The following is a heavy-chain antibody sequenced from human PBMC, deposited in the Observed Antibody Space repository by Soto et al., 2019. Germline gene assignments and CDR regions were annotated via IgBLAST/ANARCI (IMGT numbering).Heavy chain of an antibody. CDR1: GFTFSNAG. V-gene: IGHV3-15*07. CDR2: IKSKTDGGTT. J-gene: IGHJ3*02. Sequence: GGSLRLSCAASGFTFSNAGMNWVRQAPGKGLEWVGRIKSKTDGGTTDYAAPVKGRFTISRDDSKNTLYLQMNSLKTEDTAVYYCTTSNYYYDSSGYSYDAFDIWGQGTMVTVSS. D-gene: IGHD3-22*01. CDR3: TTSNYYYDSSGYSYDAFDI.